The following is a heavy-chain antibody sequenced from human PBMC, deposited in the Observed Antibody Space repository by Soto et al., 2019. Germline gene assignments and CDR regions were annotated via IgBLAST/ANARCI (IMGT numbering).Heavy chain of an antibody. CDR1: GASISSTSSGDW. J-gene: IGHJ4*02. V-gene: IGHV4-4*02. Sequence: QVQLQESGPGLVKPSGTLSLTCTVSGASISSTSSGDWWSWVRQPPGKGLEWIGEIHHSGSTNYNPSRKSRVTRSVDKSKNQFSLRLSSVTAADTAVYYCAKMVGATLVDYWGQGTLVTVSS. CDR3: AKMVGATLVDY. D-gene: IGHD1-26*01. CDR2: IHHSGST.